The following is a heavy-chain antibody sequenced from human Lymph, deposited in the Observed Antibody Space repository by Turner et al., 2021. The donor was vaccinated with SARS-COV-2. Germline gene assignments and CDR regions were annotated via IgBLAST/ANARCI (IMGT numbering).Heavy chain of an antibody. J-gene: IGHJ6*02. Sequence: QVQLPESGPGLVKPSETLSLTCTVSCGSISSYYWSWIRQPPGKGLEWIGYIHYSGSTNYNPSLKSRVTISVDTSKNQSYLKLNFVTAADTAVYYCARHGFSGWYGGGMDVWGQGTTVTVSS. D-gene: IGHD6-19*01. V-gene: IGHV4-59*08. CDR1: CGSISSYY. CDR2: IHYSGST. CDR3: ARHGFSGWYGGGMDV.